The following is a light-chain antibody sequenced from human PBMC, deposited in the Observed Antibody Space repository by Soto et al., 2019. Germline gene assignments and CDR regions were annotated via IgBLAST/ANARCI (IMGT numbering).Light chain of an antibody. J-gene: IGKJ4*01. Sequence: DVVMTQSPLSLSVTLGQPASISCRSSQILVYSDGNTYLTWFQQRPGQSPRRLIYKVSNPDSGVPDRFSGSGSGTDFTLEISRVEAEDVGVYYCMQGTHWPLTFGGGTKVEIK. V-gene: IGKV2-30*01. CDR2: KVS. CDR3: MQGTHWPLT. CDR1: QILVYSDGNTY.